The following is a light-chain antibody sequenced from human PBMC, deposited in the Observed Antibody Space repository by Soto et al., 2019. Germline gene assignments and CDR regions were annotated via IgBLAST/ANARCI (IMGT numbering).Light chain of an antibody. Sequence: QLVLTQSPSASASLGASVKLTCTLSSGHSSYAIAWHQQQPEKGPRYLMKLNSDGSHSKGDGIPDRFSASTSGAERYLTISSLQSEDEADYYCQTWGTGTLVFGGGTQLTVL. CDR2: LNSDGSH. V-gene: IGLV4-69*01. CDR3: QTWGTGTLV. CDR1: SGHSSYA. J-gene: IGLJ2*01.